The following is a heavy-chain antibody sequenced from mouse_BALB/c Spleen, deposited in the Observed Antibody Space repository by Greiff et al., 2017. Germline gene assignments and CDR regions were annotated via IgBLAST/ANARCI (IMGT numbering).Heavy chain of an antibody. D-gene: IGHD1-1*01. CDR3: ARGYYCSSYVSSFGY. Sequence: EVKLVESGGGLVQPGGSRKLSCAASGFTFSSFGMYWVRQAPEKGLEWVAYISSGSSTIYYADTVKGRFTISRDNARNILYLQMSSLRSEDTAMYYCARGYYCSSYVSSFGYWGQGTTLTGSS. J-gene: IGHJ2*01. V-gene: IGHV5-17*02. CDR2: ISSGSSTI. CDR1: GFTFSSFG.